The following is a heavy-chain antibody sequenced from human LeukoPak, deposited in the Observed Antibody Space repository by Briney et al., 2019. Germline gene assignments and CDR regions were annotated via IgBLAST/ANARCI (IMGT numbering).Heavy chain of an antibody. J-gene: IGHJ4*02. D-gene: IGHD1-26*01. Sequence: GGSLRLSCAASGFTFSSYAMSWVRQAPGKGLEWVSAISGSGGSTCYADSVKGRFTISRDNSKNTLYLQMNSLRAEDTAVYYCAKDGAGSGSYYDYWGQGTLVTVSS. CDR3: AKDGAGSGSYYDY. CDR2: ISGSGGST. V-gene: IGHV3-23*01. CDR1: GFTFSSYA.